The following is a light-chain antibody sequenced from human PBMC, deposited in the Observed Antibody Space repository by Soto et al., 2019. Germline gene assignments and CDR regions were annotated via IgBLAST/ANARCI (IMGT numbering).Light chain of an antibody. J-gene: IGLJ2*01. V-gene: IGLV3-21*04. CDR3: QVWDSSSDVV. Sequence: SYELTQPPSVSVAPGKTARITCGGNNIGSKSVHWYQQKPGQAPVLVIYYDSERPSGIPERFSGSNSGNTATLTISRVEAGDEADCYCQVWDSSSDVVFGGGTKLTVL. CDR2: YDS. CDR1: NIGSKS.